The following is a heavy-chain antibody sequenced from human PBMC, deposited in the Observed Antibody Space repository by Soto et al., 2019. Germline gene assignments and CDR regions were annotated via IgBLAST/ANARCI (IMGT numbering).Heavy chain of an antibody. CDR3: ANGAIGAFDI. D-gene: IGHD2-21*01. CDR1: GFTFSSYA. V-gene: IGHV3-23*01. Sequence: HPGGSLRLSCAASGFTFSSYAMSWVRQAPRKGLEWVSAISGSGGSTYYADTVKGRFTISRDNSKNTLYLQMNSLRAEDTAVYYCANGAIGAFDIWGQGTMVTVSS. J-gene: IGHJ3*02. CDR2: ISGSGGST.